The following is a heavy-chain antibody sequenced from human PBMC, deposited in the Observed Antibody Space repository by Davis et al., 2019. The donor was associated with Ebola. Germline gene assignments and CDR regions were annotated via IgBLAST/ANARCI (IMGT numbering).Heavy chain of an antibody. Sequence: ASVKVSCNASGYIFTNYGITWVRQAPGQGLEWMGWINPHNGNTNYAQNVQGRVTMTTDTSTTTAYMEVGSLRSDDTAVYFCARAQFPTTSDHWGQGTLVTVSS. CDR2: INPHNGNT. CDR3: ARAQFPTTSDH. J-gene: IGHJ4*02. CDR1: GYIFTNYG. V-gene: IGHV1-18*04. D-gene: IGHD1-1*01.